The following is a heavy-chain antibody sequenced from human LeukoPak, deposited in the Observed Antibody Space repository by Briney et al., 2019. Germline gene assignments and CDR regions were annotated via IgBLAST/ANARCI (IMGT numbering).Heavy chain of an antibody. CDR3: ARGHPGAWYFFDH. J-gene: IGHJ4*02. V-gene: IGHV4-4*07. D-gene: IGHD6-19*01. CDR1: GGSIGSYY. CDR2: IYFTGNT. Sequence: KTSETLSLTCNVSGGSIGSYYWTWIRQPAGKGLDWIGRIYFTGNTDYNPSLQSRVTMSVDTSNNVFSRKLRSVTAADTAIYYCARGHPGAWYFFDHWGQGTLVSVSS.